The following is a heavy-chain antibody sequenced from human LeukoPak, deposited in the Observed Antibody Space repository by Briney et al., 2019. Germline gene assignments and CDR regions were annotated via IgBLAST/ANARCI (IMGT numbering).Heavy chain of an antibody. Sequence: PSETLSLTCTVSGASISSYYWGWIRQPPGKGLEWIGYIYYSGSTNYNPSLKSRVTISMDTSKNQFSLKLSSVTAADTAVYYCARAHYVTASPAGGLWGQGTLVTVSS. J-gene: IGHJ4*02. CDR3: ARAHYVTASPAGGL. CDR2: IYYSGST. V-gene: IGHV4-59*12. CDR1: GASISSYY. D-gene: IGHD3-10*02.